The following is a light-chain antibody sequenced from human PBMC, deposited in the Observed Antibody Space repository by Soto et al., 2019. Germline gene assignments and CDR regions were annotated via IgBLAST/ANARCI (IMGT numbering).Light chain of an antibody. CDR3: QSYDSSLSGSRV. J-gene: IGLJ1*01. CDR1: SSNIGAGYD. Sequence: QSVLTQPPSVSGAPGQRVTISCTGSSSNIGAGYDVHWYQQLPGTAPKLLIYGNSNRPSGVPDRFSGSKSGTSASLAITGLQAEXEADYYCQSYDSSLSGSRVFGTGTKVTVL. CDR2: GNS. V-gene: IGLV1-40*01.